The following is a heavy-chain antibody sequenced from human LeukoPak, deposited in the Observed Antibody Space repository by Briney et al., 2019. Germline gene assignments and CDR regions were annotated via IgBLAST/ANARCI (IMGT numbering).Heavy chain of an antibody. CDR1: GFTFSSYA. D-gene: IGHD3-10*01. CDR3: ARTGYGPGSYYFDY. V-gene: IGHV3-30-3*01. J-gene: IGHJ4*02. CDR2: ISYDGSNK. Sequence: GGSLRLSCAASGFTFSSYAMHWVRQAPGKGLEWVAVISYDGSNKYYADSVKGRFTISRDNSKNTLYLQMNSLRAEDTAVYYCARTGYGPGSYYFDYWGQGTLVTVSS.